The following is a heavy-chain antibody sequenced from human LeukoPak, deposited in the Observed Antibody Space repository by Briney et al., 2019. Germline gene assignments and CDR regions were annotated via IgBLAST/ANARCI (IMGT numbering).Heavy chain of an antibody. V-gene: IGHV4-34*11. Sequence: SETLSLTCAVYGGPFSDYYWSWIRQPPGKGLEWIGYIYYSGSTNYNPSLKSGVTISVDTSKNQSSLRLSPLTAADTAVYYCARVPRYYYDSEDYWGQGTLVTVSS. CDR3: ARVPRYYYDSEDY. D-gene: IGHD3-22*01. J-gene: IGHJ4*02. CDR2: IYYSGST. CDR1: GGPFSDYY.